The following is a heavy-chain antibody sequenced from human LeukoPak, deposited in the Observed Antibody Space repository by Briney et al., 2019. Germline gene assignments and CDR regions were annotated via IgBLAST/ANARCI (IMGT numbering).Heavy chain of an antibody. D-gene: IGHD1-1*01. CDR2: ISYDGSNK. CDR1: GFTFSSYA. V-gene: IGHV3-30-3*01. CDR3: ARDRQERGDFDY. J-gene: IGHJ4*02. Sequence: GGSLRLSCAASGFTFSSYAMHWVRQAPGKGLEWVAVISYDGSNKYYADSVKGRFTISRDNSKNTLYLQMNSLRAEDTAVYYCARDRQERGDFDYWGQGTLATVSS.